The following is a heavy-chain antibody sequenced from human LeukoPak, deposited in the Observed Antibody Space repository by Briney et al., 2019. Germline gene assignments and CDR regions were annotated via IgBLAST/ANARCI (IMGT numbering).Heavy chain of an antibody. CDR3: ARENLNYYGSGSYLY. D-gene: IGHD3-10*01. CDR2: INPETGAT. V-gene: IGHV1-2*02. Sequence: ASVKVSCKASGYPFNGYYIHWVRQGLGQGLEWLGWINPETGATKYAQRFEGRVTLTRDTSVTTVHMELSGLRSDDSAVYYCARENLNYYGSGSYLYWGQGSQVTVSS. CDR1: GYPFNGYY. J-gene: IGHJ4*02.